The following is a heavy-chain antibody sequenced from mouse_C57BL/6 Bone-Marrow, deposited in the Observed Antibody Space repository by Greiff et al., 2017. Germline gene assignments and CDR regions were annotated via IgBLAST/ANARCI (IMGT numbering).Heavy chain of an antibody. CDR2: IDPSDSYT. J-gene: IGHJ3*01. V-gene: IGHV1-69*01. CDR3: AREGSWFAY. Sequence: QVQLQQPGAELVTPGASVKLSCKASGYTFTSYWMHWVKQRPGQGLEWIGEIDPSDSYTNYNQKFKGKSTLTVDKSSSTAYMQLSSLTSEDSAVYYCAREGSWFAYWGQGTLVTVSA. CDR1: GYTFTSYW.